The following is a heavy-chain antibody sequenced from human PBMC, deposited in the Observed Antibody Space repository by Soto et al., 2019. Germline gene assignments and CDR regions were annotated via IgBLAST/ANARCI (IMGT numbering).Heavy chain of an antibody. CDR3: ARGIAVAGWDFDY. D-gene: IGHD6-19*01. CDR1: GYTFTGYY. V-gene: IGHV1-2*04. CDR2: INPNSGGT. Sequence: ASVKVSCKASGYTFTGYYMHWVRQAPGQGLEWMGWINPNSGGTNYAQKFQGWVTMTRDTSISTAYMELSRLRSDDTAVYYCARGIAVAGWDFDYWGQGTLVTVSS. J-gene: IGHJ4*02.